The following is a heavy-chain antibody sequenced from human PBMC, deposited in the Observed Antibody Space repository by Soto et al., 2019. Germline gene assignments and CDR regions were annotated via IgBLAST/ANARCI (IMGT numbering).Heavy chain of an antibody. CDR1: GGSISSSSYY. CDR3: ARVMGSVDY. D-gene: IGHD1-26*01. J-gene: IGHJ4*02. Sequence: SETLSLTCTVSGGSISSSSYYWGWIRQPPGKGLEWIGSIYYSGSTYYNPSLKSRVTISVDTSKNQFSLKLSSVTAADTAVYYCARVMGSVDYWGQGTLVTVSS. V-gene: IGHV4-39*01. CDR2: IYYSGST.